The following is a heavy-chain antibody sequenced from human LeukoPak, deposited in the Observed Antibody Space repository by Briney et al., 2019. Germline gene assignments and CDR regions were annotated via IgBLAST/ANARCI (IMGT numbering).Heavy chain of an antibody. Sequence: PSETLSLTCTVSGGSISSYSWSWIRQPPGKGLEWIGYIYHSGSTYYNPSLKSRVTISVDRSKNQFSLKLSSVTAADTAVYYCARGYCSGGSCYELDYWGQGTLVTVSS. CDR1: GGSISSYS. D-gene: IGHD2-15*01. J-gene: IGHJ4*02. CDR2: IYHSGST. CDR3: ARGYCSGGSCYELDY. V-gene: IGHV4-30-2*01.